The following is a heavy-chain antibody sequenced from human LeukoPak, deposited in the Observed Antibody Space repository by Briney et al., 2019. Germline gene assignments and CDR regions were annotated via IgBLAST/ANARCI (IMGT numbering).Heavy chain of an antibody. CDR1: GFTFSSYA. CDR3: AKDLAGSGSYSFDY. CDR2: IRDSGDTT. V-gene: IGHV3-23*01. J-gene: IGHJ4*02. Sequence: GGSLRLSCAASGFTFSSYAMNWVRQAPGKGLEWVSGIRDSGDTTYYADSVKGRFTISRDNSKNTLYLQMNSLRAEDTAVYYCAKDLAGSGSYSFDYWGQGTLVTVSS. D-gene: IGHD1-26*01.